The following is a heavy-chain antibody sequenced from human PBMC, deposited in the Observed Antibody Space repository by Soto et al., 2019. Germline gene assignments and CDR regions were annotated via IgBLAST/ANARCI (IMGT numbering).Heavy chain of an antibody. J-gene: IGHJ4*02. Sequence: EVQLVESGGGLVQPGGSLRLSCAASGFTVSSNYMSWVRQAPGKGLEWVSVIYSGGSTYYADSVKGRFTISRHNSKNTLYLQMNSLRAEDTAVYYCARVPLRGYGDSDYWGQGTLVTVSS. CDR3: ARVPLRGYGDSDY. CDR1: GFTVSSNY. V-gene: IGHV3-53*04. CDR2: IYSGGST. D-gene: IGHD4-17*01.